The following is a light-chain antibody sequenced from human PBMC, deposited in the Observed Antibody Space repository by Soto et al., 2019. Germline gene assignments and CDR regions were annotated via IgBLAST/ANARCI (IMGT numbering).Light chain of an antibody. CDR3: QQYQKWPRT. CDR2: DTS. Sequence: EIVMTQSPATLSVSPGERATLSCRASQSISNKLAWIQQKPGQAPRLLIYDTSTRATDIPARFSGSGSGTDFALTISSQQSEDFAVYYCQQYQKWPRTFGQGTKVEIK. V-gene: IGKV3-15*01. CDR1: QSISNK. J-gene: IGKJ1*01.